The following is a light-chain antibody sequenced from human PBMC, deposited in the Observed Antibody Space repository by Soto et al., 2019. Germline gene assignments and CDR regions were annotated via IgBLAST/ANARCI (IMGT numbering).Light chain of an antibody. CDR3: QHYNSWPLT. CDR2: DIS. CDR1: QSVGSD. J-gene: IGKJ4*01. Sequence: EIVMTQSPATLSVSPGERATLSCRASQSVGSDLAWYQQKPGQAPRLVIYDISTRATGVPTRISGSGSGTEFTLTSSSLQSEDFAFYYCQHYNSWPLTFGGGTKVEIK. V-gene: IGKV3D-15*01.